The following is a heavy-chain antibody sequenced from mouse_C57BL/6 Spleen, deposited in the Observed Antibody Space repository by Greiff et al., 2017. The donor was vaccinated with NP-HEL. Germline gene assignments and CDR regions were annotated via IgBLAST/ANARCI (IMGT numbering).Heavy chain of an antibody. Sequence: VQLKESGPGLVQPSQSLSITCTVSGFSLTSYGVHWVRQSPGKGLEWLGVIWSGGSTDYNAAFISRLSISKDNSKSQVFFKMNSLQADDTAIYYCARKGQRDAMDYWGQGTSVTVSS. CDR3: ARKGQRDAMDY. J-gene: IGHJ4*01. CDR2: IWSGGST. CDR1: GFSLTSYG. V-gene: IGHV2-2*01.